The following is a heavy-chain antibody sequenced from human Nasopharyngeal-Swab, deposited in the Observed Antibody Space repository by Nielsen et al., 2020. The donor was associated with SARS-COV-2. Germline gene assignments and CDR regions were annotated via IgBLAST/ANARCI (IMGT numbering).Heavy chain of an antibody. CDR3: ARDAGYGSGTGVDP. V-gene: IGHV4-61*01. Sequence: SETLSPTCTAPGGPISSSSYYWGWIRQPPGKGLEWIGYIYYSGSTNYNPSLKSRVTISVDTSKNQFSLKLSSVTAADTAVYYCARDAGYGSGTGVDPWGQGTLVTVSS. CDR2: IYYSGST. J-gene: IGHJ5*02. CDR1: GGPISSSSYY. D-gene: IGHD3-10*01.